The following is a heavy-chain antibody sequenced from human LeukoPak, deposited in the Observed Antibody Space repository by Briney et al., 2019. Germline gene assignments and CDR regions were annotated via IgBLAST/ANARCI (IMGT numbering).Heavy chain of an antibody. D-gene: IGHD4-17*01. V-gene: IGHV1-69*05. CDR1: GGTFSSYA. CDR3: ASALGDYGDYFDY. CDR2: IIPIFGTA. J-gene: IGHJ4*02. Sequence: GSSVKVSCKASGGTFSSYAISWVRQAPGQRLEWMGGIIPIFGTANYAQKFQGRVTITTDESTSTAYMELSSLRSEDTAVYYCASALGDYGDYFDYWGQGTLVTVSS.